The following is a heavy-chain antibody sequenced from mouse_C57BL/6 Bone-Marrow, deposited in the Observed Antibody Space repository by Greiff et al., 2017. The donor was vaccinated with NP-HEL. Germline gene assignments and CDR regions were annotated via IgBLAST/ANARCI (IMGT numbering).Heavy chain of an antibody. CDR2: IYPGDGDT. J-gene: IGHJ1*03. D-gene: IGHD1-1*01. V-gene: IGHV1-80*01. CDR3: AREGVLWPRDWYFDV. CDR1: GYAFSSYW. Sequence: QVQLQQSGAELVKPGASVKISCKASGYAFSSYWMNWVKQRPGKGLEWIGQIYPGDGDTNYNGKFKGKATLTADKSSSTAYMQLSSLTSEDSAVYFWAREGVLWPRDWYFDVWGTGTTVTFSS.